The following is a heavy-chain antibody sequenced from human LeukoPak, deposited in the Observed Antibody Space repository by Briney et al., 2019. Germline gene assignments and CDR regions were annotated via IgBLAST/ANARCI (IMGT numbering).Heavy chain of an antibody. CDR1: GGFISGYY. CDR3: ARAQDILTGYPRVNAFAI. J-gene: IGHJ3*02. Sequence: SETLSLTCAVCGGFISGYYWCWIHQPAGKGLWWSGEINHSGSTNYNPSLKSRVTISVDTSKNQFTLKLSSVTAPDTAVYYGARAQDILTGYPRVNAFAIWGQGTMVTVSS. D-gene: IGHD3-9*01. CDR2: INHSGST. V-gene: IGHV4-34*01.